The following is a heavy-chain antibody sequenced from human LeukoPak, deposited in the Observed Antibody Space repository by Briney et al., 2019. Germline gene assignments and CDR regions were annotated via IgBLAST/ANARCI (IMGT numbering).Heavy chain of an antibody. J-gene: IGHJ4*02. Sequence: SETLSLTCTVPGGSISSYYWSWIRQPPGKGLEWIGYIYYSGSTNYNPSLKSRVTISVDTSKNQFSLKLSSVTAADTAVYYCARLRYSGSYYHFDYWGQGTLVTVSS. CDR1: GGSISSYY. CDR3: ARLRYSGSYYHFDY. V-gene: IGHV4-59*08. CDR2: IYYSGST. D-gene: IGHD1-26*01.